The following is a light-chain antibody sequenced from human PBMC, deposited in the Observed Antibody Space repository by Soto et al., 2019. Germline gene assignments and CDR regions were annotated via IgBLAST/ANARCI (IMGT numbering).Light chain of an antibody. J-gene: IGLJ1*01. Sequence: QSALTQPASVSGSPGQSITISCTGTSSDFGGYNYVSWYQQHPGKAPKLMIYDVINRPSGVSNRFSGSKSGNSASLTISGLQAEDEADYYCSSYTSSSTPYVFGTGTKVTVL. V-gene: IGLV2-14*03. CDR2: DVI. CDR1: SSDFGGYNY. CDR3: SSYTSSSTPYV.